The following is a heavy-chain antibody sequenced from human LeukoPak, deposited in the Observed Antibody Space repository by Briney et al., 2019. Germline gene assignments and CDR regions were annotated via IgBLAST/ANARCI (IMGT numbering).Heavy chain of an antibody. V-gene: IGHV3-30*04. CDR3: ARDRRLRYFDWLSYPSYYYGMDV. CDR1: GFTFSSYA. Sequence: GRSLRLSCAASGFTFSSYAMHRVRQAPGKGLEWVAVISYDGSNKYYADSVKGRFTISRDNSKNTLYLQMNSLRAEDTAVYYCARDRRLRYFDWLSYPSYYYGMDVWGQGTTVTVSS. D-gene: IGHD3-9*01. CDR2: ISYDGSNK. J-gene: IGHJ6*02.